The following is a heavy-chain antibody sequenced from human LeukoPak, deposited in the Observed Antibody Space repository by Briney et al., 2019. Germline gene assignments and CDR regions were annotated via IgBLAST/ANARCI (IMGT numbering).Heavy chain of an antibody. J-gene: IGHJ3*02. CDR2: IYPGDSDT. CDR3: ASPHYYDSSGPGGGAFDI. CDR1: GSSFTSYW. Sequence: GESLQISCKGSGSSFTSYWIGWVRQVPGKGLEWMGIIYPGDSDTRYSPSFQGQVIISADKSISTAYLQWSSLKASDTAMHYCASPHYYDSSGPGGGAFDIWGQGTMVTVSS. D-gene: IGHD3-22*01. V-gene: IGHV5-51*01.